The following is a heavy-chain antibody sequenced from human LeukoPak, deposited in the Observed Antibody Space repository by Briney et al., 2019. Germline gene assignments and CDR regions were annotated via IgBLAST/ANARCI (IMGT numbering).Heavy chain of an antibody. CDR3: TKGDGGWYPIDY. V-gene: IGHV3-23*01. J-gene: IGHJ4*02. D-gene: IGHD6-19*01. CDR1: GSTFTNYG. CDR2: INDIGLNT. Sequence: GGSLRLSCVASGSTFTNYGMSWVRQAPGKGLEWVSTINDIGLNTHYADSVKGRFTISRDDSKNILQLQMNSLRADDTALYYCTKGDGGWYPIDYWGQGVLVIASS.